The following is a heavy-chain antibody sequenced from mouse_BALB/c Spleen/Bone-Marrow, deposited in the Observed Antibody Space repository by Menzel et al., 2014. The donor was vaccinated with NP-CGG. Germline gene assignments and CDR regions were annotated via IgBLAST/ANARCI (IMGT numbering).Heavy chain of an antibody. CDR1: GFTFSTYG. CDR2: ISNGGIYT. Sequence: EVHLVESGGDLVKPGGSLKPSCAASGFTFSTYGMSWVRQTPDKRLEWVAAISNGGIYTYYPDTVKGRFTISRDNAKNTLYLQMSSLKSEDTAMYYCVRPYDYGTWFAYWGQGTLVTVSA. D-gene: IGHD2-4*01. V-gene: IGHV5-6*01. CDR3: VRPYDYGTWFAY. J-gene: IGHJ3*01.